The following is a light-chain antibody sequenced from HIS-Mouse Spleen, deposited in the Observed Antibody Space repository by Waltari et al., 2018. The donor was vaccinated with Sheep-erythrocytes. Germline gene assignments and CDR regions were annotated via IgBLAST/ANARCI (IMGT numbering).Light chain of an antibody. Sequence: QSALTQPASVSGSPGQSITISCTGTSSDVGGYNYVPWYQQHPGKAPKLMIYDVNNRPSGVSNRFSGSKSGNTASLTISGLQAEDEADYYCSSYTSSSTRVFGGGTKLTVL. V-gene: IGLV2-14*03. CDR1: SSDVGGYNY. CDR2: DVN. CDR3: SSYTSSSTRV. J-gene: IGLJ2*01.